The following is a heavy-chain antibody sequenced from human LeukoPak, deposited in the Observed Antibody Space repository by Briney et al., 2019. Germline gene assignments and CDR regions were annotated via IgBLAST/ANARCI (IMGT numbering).Heavy chain of an antibody. V-gene: IGHV4-59*12. CDR2: IYNSGST. CDR1: GASISNYY. J-gene: IGHJ5*02. Sequence: PSETLSLTCTVSGASISNYYWSWIRQPPGKGLEWIGYIYNSGSTNYNPSLKSRVTISADTSKNQFSLQLNSVTPEDTAVYYCARDVTGDNWFDPWGQGTLVTVSS. D-gene: IGHD2-8*02. CDR3: ARDVTGDNWFDP.